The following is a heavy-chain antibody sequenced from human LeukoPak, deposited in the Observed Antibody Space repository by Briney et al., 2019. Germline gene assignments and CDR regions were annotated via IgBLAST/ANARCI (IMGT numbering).Heavy chain of an antibody. D-gene: IGHD1-26*01. J-gene: IGHJ4*02. CDR2: MYTSGNT. Sequence: PSETLSLTCTVSGASISSNYWSWIRQPAGKGLEWIGRMYTSGNTHYSPSLKSRVTMSLDTSKNQFSLNLTSVTAADTAGYYCANGANSGSYFEDWGQGTLVTVSS. CDR3: ANGANSGSYFED. CDR1: GASISSNY. V-gene: IGHV4-4*07.